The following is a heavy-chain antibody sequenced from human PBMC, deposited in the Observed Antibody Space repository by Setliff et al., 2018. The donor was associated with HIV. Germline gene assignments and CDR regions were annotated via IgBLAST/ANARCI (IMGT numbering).Heavy chain of an antibody. Sequence: GGSLRLSCAASGFTFSTYDMTLVRQAPGKGLEWVSLINGGGNYIQYADSVKGRFIISRDNSKNMLYLQMNSLRAEDTALYYCTKREAGAKPFDYWGRGTLVTVSS. CDR1: GFTFSTYD. CDR2: INGGGNYI. J-gene: IGHJ4*02. CDR3: TKREAGAKPFDY. D-gene: IGHD1-26*01. V-gene: IGHV3-23*03.